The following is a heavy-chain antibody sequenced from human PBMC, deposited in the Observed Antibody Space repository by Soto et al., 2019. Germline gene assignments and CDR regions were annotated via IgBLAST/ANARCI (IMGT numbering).Heavy chain of an antibody. CDR3: ARTDCSSTSCYNYYYYGMDV. D-gene: IGHD2-2*01. J-gene: IGHJ6*02. V-gene: IGHV1-3*01. CDR1: GYSFTKYG. Sequence: ASVKVSCKTSGYSFTKYGLHWVRQAPGQRLEWMGWINPGNGDTKYSQKFQGRVTITRDTSATTACMELSSLRSEDSAVFYCARTDCSSTSCYNYYYYGMDVWGHGTTVTVPS. CDR2: INPGNGDT.